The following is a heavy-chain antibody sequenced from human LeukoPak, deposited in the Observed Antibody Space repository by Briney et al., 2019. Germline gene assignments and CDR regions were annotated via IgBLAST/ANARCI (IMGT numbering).Heavy chain of an antibody. CDR2: ICPDGTVT. CDR3: VRDFRSADY. CDR1: GFTFTTYW. Sequence: GGSLRLSCAASGFTFTTYWMHWVRQAPGKGPMWVSRICPDGTVTNYADSVKARFIISRDNARNTVYLQMNSLRVEDTAVYYCVRDFRSADYWGQGTLVTVSS. V-gene: IGHV3-74*01. J-gene: IGHJ4*02.